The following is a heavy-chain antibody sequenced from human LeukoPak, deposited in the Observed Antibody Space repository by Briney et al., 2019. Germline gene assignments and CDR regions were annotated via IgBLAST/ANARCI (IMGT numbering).Heavy chain of an antibody. D-gene: IGHD3-22*01. CDR3: ARGGPRDDYYDSSGYSRASDY. V-gene: IGHV1-18*01. CDR2: ISAYNGNT. CDR1: GYTFTSYG. Sequence: GASVKVSCKASGYTFTSYGISWVRQAPGQGLEWMGWISAYNGNTNYAQKLQGRVTMTTETSTSTAYMELRSLRSDDTAVYYCARGGPRDDYYDSSGYSRASDYWGQGTLVTVSS. J-gene: IGHJ4*02.